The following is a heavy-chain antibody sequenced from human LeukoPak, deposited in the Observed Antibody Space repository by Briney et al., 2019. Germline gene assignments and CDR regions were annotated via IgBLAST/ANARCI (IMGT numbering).Heavy chain of an antibody. CDR3: ARTRGLRGYSYGTGWFDP. Sequence: SVKVSCKASGYTFTSYDINWVRQATGQGLEWMGGIIPIFGTANYAQKFQGRVTITADESTSTAYMELSSLRSEDTAVYYCARTRGLRGYSYGTGWFDPWGQGTLVTVSS. D-gene: IGHD5-18*01. J-gene: IGHJ5*02. CDR2: IIPIFGTA. V-gene: IGHV1-69*13. CDR1: GYTFTSYD.